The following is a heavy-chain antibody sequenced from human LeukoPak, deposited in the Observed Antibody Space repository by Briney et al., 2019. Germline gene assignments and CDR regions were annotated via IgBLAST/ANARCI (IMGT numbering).Heavy chain of an antibody. CDR1: GYTFTRYV. CDR2: MNPNSGNT. V-gene: IGHV1-8*01. CDR3: ARDGRCSGGSCYSLGN. J-gene: IGHJ4*02. Sequence: ASVKVSCKSSGYTFTRYVINWLRQATGQGLEWMGWMNPNSGNTGYAQKFQGRVTMTRNTSISTAYMELSSLRSEDTAVYYCARDGRCSGGSCYSLGNWGQGTLVTVSS. D-gene: IGHD2-15*01.